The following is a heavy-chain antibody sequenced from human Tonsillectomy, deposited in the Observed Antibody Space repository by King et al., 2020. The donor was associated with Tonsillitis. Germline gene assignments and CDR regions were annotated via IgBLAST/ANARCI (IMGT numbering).Heavy chain of an antibody. V-gene: IGHV3-73*01. J-gene: IGHJ3*02. D-gene: IGHD1-14*01. CDR2: IRSKAKSYAT. CDR3: TGTTGGAFDI. CDR1: GFTFSGSA. Sequence: VQLVESGGGLVQPGGSLTLSCAASGFTFSGSAMHWVRQASGKGLEWVGRIRSKAKSYATAYAASVKGRFTISRDDSKNTAYLQMNSLKTEDTAVYYCTGTTGGAFDIWGQGTMVTVSS.